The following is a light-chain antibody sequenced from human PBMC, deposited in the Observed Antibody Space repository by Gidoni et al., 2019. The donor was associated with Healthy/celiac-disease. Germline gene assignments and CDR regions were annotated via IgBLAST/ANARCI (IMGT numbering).Light chain of an antibody. J-gene: IGKJ5*01. V-gene: IGKV3-11*01. CDR3: QRRSNWPIT. CDR1: QSVSSY. Sequence: EIVLTQSPATLSLSPGERATLSCRASQSVSSYLAWYQQKPGQAPRLLIYDASNRATGLPARFGSSASATDFTLTISSLEPEDFAVYYWQRRSNWPITFGQXTQLEIK. CDR2: DAS.